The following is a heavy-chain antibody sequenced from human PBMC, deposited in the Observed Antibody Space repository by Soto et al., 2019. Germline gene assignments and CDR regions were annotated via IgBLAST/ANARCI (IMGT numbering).Heavy chain of an antibody. J-gene: IGHJ4*02. CDR1: GGSFSGYY. V-gene: IGHV4-34*01. CDR3: ARTDWNYGRYFDY. CDR2: INHSGST. Sequence: SETLSLTCAVYGGSFSGYYWSWIRQPPGKGLEWIGEINHSGSTNYNPSLKSRVTISVDTSKNQFSLKLSSVTAADTAVYYCARTDWNYGRYFDYWGQGTLVTVS. D-gene: IGHD1-7*01.